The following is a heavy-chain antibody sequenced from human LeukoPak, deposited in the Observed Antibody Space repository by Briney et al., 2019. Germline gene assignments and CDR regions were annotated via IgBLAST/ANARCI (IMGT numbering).Heavy chain of an antibody. CDR2: IKQDGSEK. CDR3: ARDFGYGDYVVDY. CDR1: GFTFSSYW. D-gene: IGHD4-17*01. Sequence: GGSLRLSCAASGFTFSSYWMSWVRQAPGKGLEWVANIKQDGSEKYYVDSVKGRFTISRDNAKNSLYLQMYSLRAEDTAVYYCARDFGYGDYVVDYWGQGTLVTVSS. J-gene: IGHJ4*02. V-gene: IGHV3-7*01.